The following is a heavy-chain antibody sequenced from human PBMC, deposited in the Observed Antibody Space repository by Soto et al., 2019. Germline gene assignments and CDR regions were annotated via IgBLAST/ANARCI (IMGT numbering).Heavy chain of an antibody. CDR3: ARSQGSSTSLEIYYYYYYAMDV. Sequence: QVQLVQSGAEVKKPGSSVKVSCKASGGTFSSYAISWVRQDPGQGLEWMGGIIPISGTANYAQMFQGRVTITADESTSTAYMELSSLRSEDTAVYYCARSQGSSTSLEIYYYYYYAMDVWGQGTMVTVSS. V-gene: IGHV1-69*01. J-gene: IGHJ6*02. CDR2: IIPISGTA. CDR1: GGTFSSYA. D-gene: IGHD2-2*01.